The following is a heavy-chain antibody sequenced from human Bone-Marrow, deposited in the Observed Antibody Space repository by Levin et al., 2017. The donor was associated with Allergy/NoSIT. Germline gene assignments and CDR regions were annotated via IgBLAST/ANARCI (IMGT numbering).Heavy chain of an antibody. V-gene: IGHV3-33*01. CDR3: ARLPAAISRPVPFFYYYYMDV. CDR2: IWYDGSNK. CDR1: GFTFSSYG. Sequence: GGSLRLSCAASGFTFSSYGMHWVRQAPGKGLEWVAVIWYDGSNKYYADSVKGRFTISRDNSKNTLYLQMNSLRAEDTAVYYCARLPAAISRPVPFFYYYYMDVWGKGTTVTVSS. D-gene: IGHD2-2*01. J-gene: IGHJ6*03.